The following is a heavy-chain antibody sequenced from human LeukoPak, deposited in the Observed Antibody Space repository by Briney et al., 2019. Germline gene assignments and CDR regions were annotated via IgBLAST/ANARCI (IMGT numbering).Heavy chain of an antibody. V-gene: IGHV1-18*01. CDR1: GYMFTSNG. CDR2: ISARNGDT. D-gene: IGHD3-22*01. Sequence: ASVKVSCKASGYMFTSNGISWVRQAPGQRREWMGWISARNGDTDYAQNFQGRVTLTTDTSTSTAYMELRSLRSDDTAVYYCVRDQGVVRFDPWGQGTLVTVSS. CDR3: VRDQGVVRFDP. J-gene: IGHJ5*02.